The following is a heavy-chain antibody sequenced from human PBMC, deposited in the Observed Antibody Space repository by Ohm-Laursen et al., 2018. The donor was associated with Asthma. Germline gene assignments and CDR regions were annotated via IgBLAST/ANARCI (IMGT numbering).Heavy chain of an antibody. J-gene: IGHJ6*02. CDR2: TYHGGTT. Sequence: SETLSLTCTVSGDSISSGSYYWTWIRQSPGKGLEWIGSTYHGGTTYYTPSLKSRVTISVDTSKKQVSLKLTSVTAADTAVYYCASDLSRWWVKNYGMDVWGQGTTVTVSS. D-gene: IGHD2-8*02. CDR1: GDSISSGSYY. CDR3: ASDLSRWWVKNYGMDV. V-gene: IGHV4-31*03.